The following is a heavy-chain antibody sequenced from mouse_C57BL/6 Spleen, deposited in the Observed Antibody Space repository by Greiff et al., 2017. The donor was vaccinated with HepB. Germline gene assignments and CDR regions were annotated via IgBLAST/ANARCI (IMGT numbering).Heavy chain of an antibody. V-gene: IGHV1-55*01. CDR3: ARYTYYYGSSWYFDV. CDR2: IYPGSGST. J-gene: IGHJ1*03. CDR1: GYTFTSYW. D-gene: IGHD1-1*01. Sequence: QVQLQQPGAELVKPRASVKMSCKASGYTFTSYWITWVKQRPGQGLEWIGDIYPGSGSTNYNEKFKSKATLTVDTSSSTAYMQLSSLKSEDSAVYYCARYTYYYGSSWYFDVWGTGTTVTVSS.